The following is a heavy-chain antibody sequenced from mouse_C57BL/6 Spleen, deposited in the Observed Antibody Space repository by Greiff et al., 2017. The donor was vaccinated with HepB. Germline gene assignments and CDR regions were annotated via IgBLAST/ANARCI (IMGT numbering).Heavy chain of an antibody. D-gene: IGHD1-1*01. CDR3: ARDTTVVFDV. CDR2: IYPRSGNT. V-gene: IGHV1-81*01. J-gene: IGHJ1*03. Sequence: QVQLKESGAELARPGASVKLSCKASGYTFTSYGISWVKQRTGQGLEWIGEIYPRSGNTYYNEKFKGKATLTADKSSSTAYMELRSLTSEDSAVYFCARDTTVVFDVWGTGTTVTVSS. CDR1: GYTFTSYG.